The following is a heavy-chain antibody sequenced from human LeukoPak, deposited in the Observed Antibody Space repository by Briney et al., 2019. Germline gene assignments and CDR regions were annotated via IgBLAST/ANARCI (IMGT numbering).Heavy chain of an antibody. CDR1: GYSFTNYW. CDR2: IYPRDSNT. Sequence: GKSLKISCTGSGYSFTNYWIGWVRQMPGKGLEWMGIIYPRDSNTRYSPSFQGQVTISADKSISTAYLQWSSLKASDTAMYYCARWVPPFDYWGQGTLVSVSS. CDR3: ARWVPPFDY. V-gene: IGHV5-51*01. J-gene: IGHJ4*02.